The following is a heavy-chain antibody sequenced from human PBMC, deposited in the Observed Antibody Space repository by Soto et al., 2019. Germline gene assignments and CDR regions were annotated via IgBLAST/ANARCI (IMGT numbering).Heavy chain of an antibody. J-gene: IGHJ4*02. D-gene: IGHD3-9*01. CDR2: INAGNGNT. CDR1: GYTFTSYA. Sequence: QVQLVQSGAEEKKPGASVKVSCKASGYTFTSYAMHWVRQAPGQRLEWMGWINAGNGNTKYSQKFQGRVTITRDTAASTAYMELSSLRSEDTAVYYCARKYYDILTGYGHFDYWGQGTLVTVSS. CDR3: ARKYYDILTGYGHFDY. V-gene: IGHV1-3*05.